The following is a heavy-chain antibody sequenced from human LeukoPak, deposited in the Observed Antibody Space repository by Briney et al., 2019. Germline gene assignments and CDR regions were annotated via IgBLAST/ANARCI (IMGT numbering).Heavy chain of an antibody. CDR3: ARAYRGPLDY. V-gene: IGHV3-64*01. D-gene: IGHD1-14*01. Sequence: PGGSLRLSCAASGFTFSSYAMHWVRQAPGKGLEYVSAISSNGGSTYYANSVKGRFTISRDNPKNTLYLQMGSLRAEDMAVYYCARAYRGPLDYWGQGTLVTVSS. J-gene: IGHJ4*02. CDR2: ISSNGGST. CDR1: GFTFSSYA.